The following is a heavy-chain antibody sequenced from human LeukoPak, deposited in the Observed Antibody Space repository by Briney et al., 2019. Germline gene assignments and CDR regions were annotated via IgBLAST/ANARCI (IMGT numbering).Heavy chain of an antibody. CDR1: GDSISSSTYY. J-gene: IGHJ3*02. CDR3: ARRVAARHDAFDI. CDR2: IYYGGST. Sequence: PSETLSLTCTVSGDSISSSTYYWGWIRQPPGKGLEWIGSIYYGGSTYYNPSLKSRVTISVDTSKNQFSLKLSSVTAADTAVYYCARRVAARHDAFDIWGQGTMVTVSS. V-gene: IGHV4-39*01. D-gene: IGHD6-6*01.